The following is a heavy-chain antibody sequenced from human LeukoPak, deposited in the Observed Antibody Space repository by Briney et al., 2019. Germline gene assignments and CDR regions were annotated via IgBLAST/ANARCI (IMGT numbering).Heavy chain of an antibody. CDR3: ARVLGSSAFDI. V-gene: IGHV4-30-4*08. CDR2: IFYSGST. CDR1: GGSISSGHYY. Sequence: SQTLSLTCTVSGGSISSGHYYWTWIRQRPGRGLEWIGYIFYSGSTYYNPSLKSRITISVDTSKNQFSLKLSSVTAADTAAYYCARVLGSSAFDIWGQGTMVTVSS. J-gene: IGHJ3*02. D-gene: IGHD3-16*01.